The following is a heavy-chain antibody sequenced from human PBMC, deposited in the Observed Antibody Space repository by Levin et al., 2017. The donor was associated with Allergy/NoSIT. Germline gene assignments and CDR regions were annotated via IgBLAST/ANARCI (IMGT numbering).Heavy chain of an antibody. Sequence: GGSLRLSCAASGFTFSSYWMHWVRQAPGKGLVWVSRINSDGSSTSYADSVKGRFTISRDNAKNTLYLQMNSLRAEDTAVYYCAREVRTQWLAQYYFDYWGQGTLVTVSS. D-gene: IGHD6-19*01. J-gene: IGHJ4*02. V-gene: IGHV3-74*01. CDR3: AREVRTQWLAQYYFDY. CDR2: INSDGSST. CDR1: GFTFSSYW.